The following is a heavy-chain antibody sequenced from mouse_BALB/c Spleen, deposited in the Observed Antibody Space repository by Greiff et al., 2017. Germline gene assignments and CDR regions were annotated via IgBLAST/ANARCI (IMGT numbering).Heavy chain of an antibody. V-gene: IGHV5-17*02. CDR1: GFTFSSFG. Sequence: EVKLQESGGGLVQPGGSRKLSCAASGFTFSSFGMHWVRQAPEKGLEWVAYISSGSSTIYYADTVKGRFTISRDNPKNTLFLQMTSLRSEDTAMYYCARSDLFYYYAMDYWGQGTSVTVSS. CDR3: ARSDLFYYYAMDY. D-gene: IGHD1-1*01. CDR2: ISSGSSTI. J-gene: IGHJ4*01.